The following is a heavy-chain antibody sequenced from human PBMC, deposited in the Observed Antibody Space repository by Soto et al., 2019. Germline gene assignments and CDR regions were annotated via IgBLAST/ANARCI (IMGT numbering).Heavy chain of an antibody. J-gene: IGHJ4*02. CDR3: ARRRRDGYNFDY. CDR1: GDSISSYY. D-gene: IGHD5-12*01. Sequence: SETLSLTCTVSGDSISSYYWSWIRQPPGKGLEWIGYIHYSGSTNYNPSLKSRVTISVDTSKNQFSLKLSSVTAADTAVYYCARRRRDGYNFDYWGQGILVTVSS. CDR2: IHYSGST. V-gene: IGHV4-59*01.